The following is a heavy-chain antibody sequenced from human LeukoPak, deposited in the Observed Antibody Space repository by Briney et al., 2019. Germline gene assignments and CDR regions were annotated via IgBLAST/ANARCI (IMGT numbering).Heavy chain of an antibody. CDR1: GGSISSYY. CDR3: ARDYYDSSGYDAFDI. V-gene: IGHV4-59*01. D-gene: IGHD3-22*01. J-gene: IGHJ3*02. CDR2: IYYSGST. Sequence: PSETLSLTCTVPGGSISSYYWSWIRQPPGKGLEWIGYIYYSGSTNYNPSLKSRVTISVDTSKNQFSLKLSSVTAADTAVYYCARDYYDSSGYDAFDIWGQGTMVTVSS.